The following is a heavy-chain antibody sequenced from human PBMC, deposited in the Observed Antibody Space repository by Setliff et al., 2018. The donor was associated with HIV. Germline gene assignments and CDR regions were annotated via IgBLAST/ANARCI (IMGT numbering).Heavy chain of an antibody. CDR2: IIPILGIA. CDR3: ARAPYGDYGMDV. D-gene: IGHD4-17*01. J-gene: IGHJ6*02. Sequence: SVKVSCKASGGTFSSYAISWVRQAPGQGLEWMGGIIPILGIANYAQKFQGRVTITADKSTSTAYMELSSLRSEDTAVYYCARAPYGDYGMDVWGQGTTVTVSS. V-gene: IGHV1-69*10. CDR1: GGTFSSYA.